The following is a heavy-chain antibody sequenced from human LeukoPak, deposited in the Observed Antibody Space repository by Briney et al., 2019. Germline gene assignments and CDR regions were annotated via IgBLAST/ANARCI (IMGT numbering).Heavy chain of an antibody. CDR3: ARGPYSYDSSGAFDI. V-gene: IGHV4-61*02. Sequence: SETLSLTCTVSGDSISSGDYYWSWIRQPAGKGLEWIGRISSSGSTNYNPSLKSRVTISVDTSKTQFSLKLSSVTAADTAVYFCARGPYSYDSSGAFDIWGQGTMVTVSS. J-gene: IGHJ3*02. CDR1: GDSISSGDYY. CDR2: ISSSGST. D-gene: IGHD3-22*01.